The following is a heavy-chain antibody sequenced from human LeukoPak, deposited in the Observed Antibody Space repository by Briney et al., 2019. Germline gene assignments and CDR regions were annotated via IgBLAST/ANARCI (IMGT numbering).Heavy chain of an antibody. J-gene: IGHJ3*02. D-gene: IGHD3-16*01. CDR2: INHSGST. CDR3: ARGLWAFDI. V-gene: IGHV4-34*01. Sequence: PSETLSLTCAVYGGSSSGYYWSWIRHPPGKGLEWIGEINHSGSTNYNPSLKSRVTISVDTSKNQFSLKLSSVTAADTAVYYCARGLWAFDIWGQGTMVTVSS. CDR1: GGSSSGYY.